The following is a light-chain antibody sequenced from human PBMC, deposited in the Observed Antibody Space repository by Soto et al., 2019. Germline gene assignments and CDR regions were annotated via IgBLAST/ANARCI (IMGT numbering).Light chain of an antibody. CDR2: AAS. CDR1: QSISGH. CDR3: QQSYRTPRT. Sequence: DIQMTQSPSSLSASVGDRVTITCRASQSISGHLNWYQQKPGKAPNLLIYAASNLQSGVPSRFSGSGSRTDFTLTISSLQPEDFATYYCQQSYRTPRTFGQGTKVEI. J-gene: IGKJ1*01. V-gene: IGKV1-39*01.